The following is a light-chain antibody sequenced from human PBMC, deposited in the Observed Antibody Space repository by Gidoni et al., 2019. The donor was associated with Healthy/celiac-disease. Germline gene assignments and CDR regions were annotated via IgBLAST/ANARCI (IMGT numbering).Light chain of an antibody. Sequence: EILLTQSPATLSLSPGERATLSCRASQSVSSYLAWYQQKPGQAPRLLIYDASNRATGIPARFSGSGSGTDFTLTISSLEPEDFAVYYCQQRSNWLLFTFXPXTKVDIK. V-gene: IGKV3-11*01. CDR2: DAS. CDR3: QQRSNWLLFT. J-gene: IGKJ3*01. CDR1: QSVSSY.